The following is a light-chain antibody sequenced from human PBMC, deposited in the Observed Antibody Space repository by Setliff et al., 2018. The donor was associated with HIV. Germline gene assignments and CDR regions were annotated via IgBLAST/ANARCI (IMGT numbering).Light chain of an antibody. CDR3: CSYADTSTYV. CDR1: STDIGAYNF. CDR2: EVT. Sequence: QSVLTQPASVSGSPGQSITISCNGTSTDIGAYNFVSWYQQYPGKAPKLIIYEVTRRPSGVSSRFSGSKSGNTASLTISGLQAEDEADYYCCSYADTSTYVFGTGTKVTVL. V-gene: IGLV2-23*02. J-gene: IGLJ1*01.